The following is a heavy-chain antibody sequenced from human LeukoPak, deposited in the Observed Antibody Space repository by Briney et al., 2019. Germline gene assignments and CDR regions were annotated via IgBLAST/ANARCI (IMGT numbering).Heavy chain of an antibody. D-gene: IGHD4-17*01. Sequence: ASVKVSCKASGYTFSSYGISWVRQAPGQGLEWMGKISANTGNPTYAQGFTGRFVFSLDTSVSTAYLQISSLKAEDTAVYYCARAHYGDYASRWFDPWGQGTLVTVSS. CDR1: GYTFSSYG. J-gene: IGHJ5*02. CDR3: ARAHYGDYASRWFDP. V-gene: IGHV7-4-1*02. CDR2: ISANTGNP.